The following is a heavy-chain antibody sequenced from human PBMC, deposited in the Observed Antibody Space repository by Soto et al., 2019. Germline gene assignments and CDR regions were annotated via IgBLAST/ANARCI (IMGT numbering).Heavy chain of an antibody. V-gene: IGHV3-30*18. CDR2: ISDDGDKR. CDR1: GFTFRNYG. Sequence: PGGSLSLACVVPGFTFRNYGMNWVLQPPGKGLEWVALISDDGDKRYYADSVRGRLIISRDNSKDTLYLQMSSLGPDDTAVYFCAKARVRIVGANSFDYWGQGTPVTVSS. CDR3: AKARVRIVGANSFDY. J-gene: IGHJ4*02. D-gene: IGHD1-26*01.